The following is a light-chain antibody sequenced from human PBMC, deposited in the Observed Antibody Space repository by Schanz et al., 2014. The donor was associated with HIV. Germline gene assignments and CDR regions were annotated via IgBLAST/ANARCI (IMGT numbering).Light chain of an antibody. V-gene: IGLV1-40*01. CDR2: GDN. CDR3: QSYDSSLSGLWV. CDR1: SSNIGAGYD. Sequence: QSVLTQPPSVSGAPGQGITISCTGTSSNIGAGYDVHWYQHLPGRAPKLLIYGDNNRPSGVPDRFSGSKSGTSASLAITGLQAEDEADYYCQSYDSSLSGLWVFGGGTKLTVL. J-gene: IGLJ3*02.